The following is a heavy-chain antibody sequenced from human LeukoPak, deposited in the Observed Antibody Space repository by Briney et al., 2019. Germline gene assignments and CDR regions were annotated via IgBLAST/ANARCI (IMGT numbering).Heavy chain of an antibody. CDR2: ISAYNGNT. V-gene: IGHV1-18*01. D-gene: IGHD3-22*01. Sequence: ASVKVSCKASGGTFTSYGISWVRQAPGQGLEWMGWISAYNGNTNYAQKLQGRVTMTTDTSTSTAYMELRSLRSDDTAVYYCARDDSSGPTGTPFDPWGQGTLVTVSS. CDR3: ARDDSSGPTGTPFDP. CDR1: GGTFTSYG. J-gene: IGHJ5*02.